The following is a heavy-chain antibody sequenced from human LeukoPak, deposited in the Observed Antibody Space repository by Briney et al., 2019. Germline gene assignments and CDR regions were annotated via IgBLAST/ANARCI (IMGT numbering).Heavy chain of an antibody. CDR3: ARGEYNYFDY. Sequence: ASVKVSCKASGYTFTSHGITWXRQAXGQGLEWVGWINAYNGHTNYVQNLQGRATMTTDTSTSTAYMELRSLRSDDTAVYYCARGEYNYFDYWGQGTLVTVSS. V-gene: IGHV1-18*01. CDR1: GYTFTSHG. CDR2: INAYNGHT. J-gene: IGHJ4*02. D-gene: IGHD2/OR15-2a*01.